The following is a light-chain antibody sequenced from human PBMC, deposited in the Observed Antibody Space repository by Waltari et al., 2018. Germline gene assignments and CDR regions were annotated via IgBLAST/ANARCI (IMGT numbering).Light chain of an antibody. Sequence: VILTQSPATLSLYPGERATLSCRASQSVSRYLAWYQQKPGQAPRLLIHSASSRATGIPDRFSGSGSGTEFTLTISSLEPEDVGVYHCYQHSSGYSFAQGTKVEIK. CDR1: QSVSRY. CDR2: SAS. V-gene: IGKV3-11*01. J-gene: IGKJ2*03. CDR3: YQHSSGYS.